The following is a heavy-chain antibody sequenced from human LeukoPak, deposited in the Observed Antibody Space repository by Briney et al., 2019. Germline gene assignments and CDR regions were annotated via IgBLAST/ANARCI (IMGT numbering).Heavy chain of an antibody. J-gene: IGHJ4*02. V-gene: IGHV3-7*01. Sequence: GGSLRLSCAASGFTFSSYWMSWVRQAPGKGLEWVANIKQDGSEKYYVDSVKGRFTISRDNSKNTLYLQMNSLRAEDTAVYFCAKGKIQGSSWYAFGDYFDYWGQGTLVTVSS. CDR3: AKGKIQGSSWYAFGDYFDY. CDR1: GFTFSSYW. CDR2: IKQDGSEK. D-gene: IGHD6-13*01.